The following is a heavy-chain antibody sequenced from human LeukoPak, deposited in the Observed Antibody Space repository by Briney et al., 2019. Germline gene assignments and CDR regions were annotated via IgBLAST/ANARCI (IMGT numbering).Heavy chain of an antibody. CDR1: GFTFSSYS. CDR2: ISSSSDYI. Sequence: GGSLRLSCAASGFTFSSYSMNWVRQAPGKGLEWVSYISSSSDYIYYADSVKGRFTISRDNAKNSLYLQMSSLRAEDTAVYYCAKADGLQLLGPIDYWGQGTLVTVSS. D-gene: IGHD5-24*01. V-gene: IGHV3-21*01. J-gene: IGHJ4*02. CDR3: AKADGLQLLGPIDY.